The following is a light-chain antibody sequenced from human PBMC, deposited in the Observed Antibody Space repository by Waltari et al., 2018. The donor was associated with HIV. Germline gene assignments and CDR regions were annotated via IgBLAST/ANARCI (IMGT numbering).Light chain of an antibody. CDR1: QGINGH. V-gene: IGKV3-15*01. Sequence: EIVMTQSPVTLSVSPGESATLSCRASQGINGHLAWYQKKPGRSPRLLIYETSTRATGIPARFSGSGSGADFTLIISSLQSEDFAVYYCQQSSNWPLTLGPGTKVEVK. J-gene: IGKJ3*01. CDR2: ETS. CDR3: QQSSNWPLT.